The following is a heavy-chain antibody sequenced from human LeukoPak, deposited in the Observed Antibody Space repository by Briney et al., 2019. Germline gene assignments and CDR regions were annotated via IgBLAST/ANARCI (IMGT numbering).Heavy chain of an antibody. CDR2: IYYSGST. Sequence: PSETLSLTRTVSGGSISSYYWSWIRQPPPKGLEWIGYIYYSGSTNYNPSLKSRVTISVDTSKNQFSLKLSSVTAADTAVYYCARVGYDFWSGYLYYYMDVWGKGTTVTVSS. D-gene: IGHD3-3*01. V-gene: IGHV4-59*01. CDR3: ARVGYDFWSGYLYYYMDV. CDR1: GGSISSYY. J-gene: IGHJ6*03.